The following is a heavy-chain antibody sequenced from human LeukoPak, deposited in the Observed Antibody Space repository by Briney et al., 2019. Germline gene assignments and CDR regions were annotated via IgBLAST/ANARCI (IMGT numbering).Heavy chain of an antibody. J-gene: IGHJ4*02. CDR1: GFTFSRYW. V-gene: IGHV3-7*01. Sequence: GGSLRLSCAASGFTFSRYWMNWVRQAPGKGLEWVVNIKQDGSEKYYVDSVKGRFTISRDNAKNSLYLQMNSLRAEDTAVYYCARDSTYYYDSSGYYYGGSDYWGQGTLVTVSS. CDR3: ARDSTYYYDSSGYYYGGSDY. CDR2: IKQDGSEK. D-gene: IGHD3-22*01.